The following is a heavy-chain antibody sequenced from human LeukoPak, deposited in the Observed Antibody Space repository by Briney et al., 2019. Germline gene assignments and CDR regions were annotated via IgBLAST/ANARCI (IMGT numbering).Heavy chain of an antibody. CDR2: IYYSGTT. D-gene: IGHD5-18*01. Sequence: SETLSLTCTVSGGSISSSPYYWGWIRQPPGKGLEWIGSIYYSGTTHYNPSLESRVTISVDTSKNQFSLKLASVTAADTAIYYCAEGAGGFSYYNWFDPWGQGTLVTVSS. CDR3: AEGAGGFSYYNWFDP. V-gene: IGHV4-39*07. CDR1: GGSISSSPYY. J-gene: IGHJ5*02.